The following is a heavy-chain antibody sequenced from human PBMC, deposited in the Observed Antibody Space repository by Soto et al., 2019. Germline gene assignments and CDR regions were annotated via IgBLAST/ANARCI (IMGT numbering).Heavy chain of an antibody. CDR1: GFTFSSYW. V-gene: IGHV3-7*01. D-gene: IGHD1-26*01. CDR3: SRDKAGGGYFLGRNYYYYYGMDV. Sequence: GGSLRLSCAASGFTFSSYWMSWVRQAPGKGLEWVANIKQDGSENTYVDSVKGRFNISRDNAKNSLYLQMNSLRAEDMVVYYCSRDKAGGGYFLGRNYYYYYGMDVGGQGTTVTVSS. CDR2: IKQDGSEN. J-gene: IGHJ6*02.